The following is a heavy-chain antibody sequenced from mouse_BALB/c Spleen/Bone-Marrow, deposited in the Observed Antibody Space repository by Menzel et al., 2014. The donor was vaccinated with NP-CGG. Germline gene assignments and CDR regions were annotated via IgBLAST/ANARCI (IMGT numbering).Heavy chain of an antibody. D-gene: IGHD2-1*01. CDR3: ARSGNYDLLDH. J-gene: IGHJ2*01. Sequence: QVHVKQSGPGLVQPSQSLSITCTVSGFSLINHGIHWVRPPPGKGLEWLGVIWSGGTTDYNATFIPRLSISKDKSKSQVLFKMNSLQVDDTATYYCARSGNYDLLDHWGQGTTLTVSS. CDR1: GFSLINHG. CDR2: IWSGGTT. V-gene: IGHV2-4*02.